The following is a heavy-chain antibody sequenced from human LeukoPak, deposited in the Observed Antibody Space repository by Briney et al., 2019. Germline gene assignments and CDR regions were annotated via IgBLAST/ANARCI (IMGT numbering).Heavy chain of an antibody. CDR2: ISDSGGST. J-gene: IGHJ6*02. V-gene: IGHV3-64D*09. CDR3: VRGYSFGPYGMDV. Sequence: GGSLAVSRSASGFPFSSYAMHWVRQAPGKGLEYVSAISDSGGSTYYADSVKGRFTISRDNSKNTLYLQMSSLRAEDTAVYFCVRGYSFGPYGMDVWG. CDR1: GFPFSSYA. D-gene: IGHD2-15*01.